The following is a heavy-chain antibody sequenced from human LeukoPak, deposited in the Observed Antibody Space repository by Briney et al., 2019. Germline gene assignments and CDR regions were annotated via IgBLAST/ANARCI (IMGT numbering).Heavy chain of an antibody. D-gene: IGHD6-13*01. J-gene: IGHJ5*02. Sequence: GGSLRLSCAASGFTFDDYAMHWVRQAPGKGLEWVSGISWNSGSIGYADSVKGRFTISRDNAKNSLYLQMNSLRAEDTALYYCAREFDTIAAAGVGFDPWGQGTLVTVSS. CDR2: ISWNSGSI. V-gene: IGHV3-9*01. CDR3: AREFDTIAAAGVGFDP. CDR1: GFTFDDYA.